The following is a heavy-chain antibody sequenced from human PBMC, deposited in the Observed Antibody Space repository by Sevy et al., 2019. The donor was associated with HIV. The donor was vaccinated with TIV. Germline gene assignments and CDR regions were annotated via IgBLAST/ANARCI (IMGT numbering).Heavy chain of an antibody. CDR3: ALECLSSVVAEYFQN. CDR1: GFTFSRYS. Sequence: GGSLRLSCAASGFTFSRYSMHWVRQAPGKGLEWVATISFDASNKHYADSVKRRFTISRDNFQNSLFLQMNSLRPDDTAVYYRALECLSSVVAEYFQNWGQGTLVTVSS. V-gene: IGHV3-30*04. J-gene: IGHJ1*01. D-gene: IGHD1-1*01. CDR2: ISFDASNK.